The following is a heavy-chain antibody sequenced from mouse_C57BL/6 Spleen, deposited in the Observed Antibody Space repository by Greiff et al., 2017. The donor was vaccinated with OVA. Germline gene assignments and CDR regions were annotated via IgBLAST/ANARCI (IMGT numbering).Heavy chain of an antibody. CDR2: IDPSDSET. Sequence: VQLQQSGAELVRPGSSVKLSCKASGYTFTSYWMHWVKQRPIQGLEWIGNIDPSDSETHYNQKFKDKATLTVDKSSSTAYMQLSSLTSEDSAVYYCARSGSSYVVIDYWGQGTTLTVSS. V-gene: IGHV1-52*01. D-gene: IGHD1-1*01. CDR1: GYTFTSYW. CDR3: ARSGSSYVVIDY. J-gene: IGHJ2*01.